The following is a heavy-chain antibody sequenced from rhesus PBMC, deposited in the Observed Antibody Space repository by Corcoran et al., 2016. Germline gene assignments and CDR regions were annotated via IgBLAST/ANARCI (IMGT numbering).Heavy chain of an antibody. CDR3: ARRRQLEFDY. CDR2: IGGRSGST. CDR1: GYSISSGYG. Sequence: QVQLQESGPGLVKPSETLSLTCAVSGYSISSGYGWSWIRQPPGKGREWIGYIGGRSGSTNYNPSLKSRVTISKDTSKNQFSLKLSSVTAADTAVYYCARRRQLEFDYWGQGVLVTVSS. V-gene: IGHV4-127*01. D-gene: IGHD6-25*01. J-gene: IGHJ4*01.